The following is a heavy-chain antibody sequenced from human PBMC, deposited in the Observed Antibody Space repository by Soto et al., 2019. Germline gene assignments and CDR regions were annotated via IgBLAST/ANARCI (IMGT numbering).Heavy chain of an antibody. CDR1: GFTFSSYA. CDR3: ARGDTAMVTSPFDY. D-gene: IGHD5-18*01. J-gene: IGHJ4*02. V-gene: IGHV3-30-3*01. CDR2: ISYDGSNK. Sequence: GGSLRLSCAASGFTFSSYAMHWVRQAPGKGLEWVAVISYDGSNKYYADSVKGRFTISRDNSKNTLYLQMNSLRAEDTAVYYCARGDTAMVTSPFDYWGQGTLVTVSS.